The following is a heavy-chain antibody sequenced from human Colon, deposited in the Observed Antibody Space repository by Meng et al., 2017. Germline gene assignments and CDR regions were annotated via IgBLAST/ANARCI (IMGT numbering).Heavy chain of an antibody. CDR3: VRSSGWVKTGFDP. D-gene: IGHD6-19*01. CDR2: IGHSGFT. CDR1: GGSISTSGYY. Sequence: QPQLQESVPGLVKPSEALSLTCIVSGGSISTSGYYWGWIRQPPGKGLEWIGSIGHSGFTYYTLSLKSRVTVSIDTSRNQFSLWLTSVTAADTAVYYCVRSSGWVKTGFDPWGQGTLVTVSS. J-gene: IGHJ5*02. V-gene: IGHV4-39*01.